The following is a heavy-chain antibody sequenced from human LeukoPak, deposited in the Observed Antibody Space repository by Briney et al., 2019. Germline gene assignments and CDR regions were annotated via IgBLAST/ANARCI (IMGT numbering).Heavy chain of an antibody. CDR1: GDSINSLDL. J-gene: IGHJ4*02. CDR2: INHSGST. CDR3: ARGRSSSGWYFPFDY. D-gene: IGHD6-19*01. V-gene: IGHV4-4*02. Sequence: PSETLSLTCTVSGDSINSLDLWSWVRQPPGKGLEWIGEINHSGSTNYNPSLKSRVTISVDTSKNQFSLKLSSMTAADTAVYYCARGRSSSGWYFPFDYWGQGTLVTVSS.